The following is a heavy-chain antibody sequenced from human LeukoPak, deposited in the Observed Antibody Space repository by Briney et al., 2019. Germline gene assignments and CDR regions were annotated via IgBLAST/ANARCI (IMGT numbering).Heavy chain of an antibody. V-gene: IGHV5-51*01. CDR1: GCSFTSYG. Sequence: GESLKISCKGSGCSFTSYGIGWVRQMPGKGLEWMGIIYPGDSDTRYSPSFQGQVTISADKSISTAYLQWSSLKASDTAMYYCAREVKTAVVSPSQFDYWGQGTLVTVSS. D-gene: IGHD4-23*01. J-gene: IGHJ4*02. CDR3: AREVKTAVVSPSQFDY. CDR2: IYPGDSDT.